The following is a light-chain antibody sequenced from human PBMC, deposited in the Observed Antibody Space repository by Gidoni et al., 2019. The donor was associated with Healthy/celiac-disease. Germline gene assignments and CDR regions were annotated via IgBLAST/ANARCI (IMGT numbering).Light chain of an antibody. CDR3: QQYNKWPPLT. CDR2: GAS. V-gene: IGKV3-15*01. CDR1: QSVSSN. J-gene: IGKJ4*01. Sequence: IVMTQSPATLSVSPVERATLSCRASQSVSSNLAWYQQKPGQAPRLLIDGASTRATGIPARLSGSGSGTEFTLNISSMQSEDCAVYYCQQYNKWPPLTFGGGTKVESK.